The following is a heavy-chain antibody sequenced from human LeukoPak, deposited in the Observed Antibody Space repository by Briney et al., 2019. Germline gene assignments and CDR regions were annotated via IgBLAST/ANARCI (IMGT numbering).Heavy chain of an antibody. CDR2: INPNSGGT. CDR3: ARETTVTTNWFDP. CDR1: GYTFTGYY. D-gene: IGHD4-4*01. Sequence: ASVKVSCKASGYTFTGYYMHWVRQAPGQGLEWMGWINPNSGGTNYAQKFQGRVTMTRDTSISTAYMELSRLRSDDTAVYYCARETTVTTNWFDPWGQGTLVTASS. J-gene: IGHJ5*02. V-gene: IGHV1-2*02.